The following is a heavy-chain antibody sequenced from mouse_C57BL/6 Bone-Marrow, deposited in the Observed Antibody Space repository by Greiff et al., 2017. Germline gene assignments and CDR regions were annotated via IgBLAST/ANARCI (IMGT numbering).Heavy chain of an antibody. CDR3: ARSQGYYFYYFDY. CDR1: GCTFTSYW. J-gene: IGHJ2*01. Sequence: QVQLQQPGAELVRPGSSVKLSCKASGCTFTSYWMHWVKQRPIQGLEWIGNIDPSDSETHYNQKFKDKATLTVDKSSSTAYMQLSSLTSEDSAVYYCARSQGYYFYYFDYWGQGTTLTVSS. CDR2: IDPSDSET. V-gene: IGHV1-52*01. D-gene: IGHD2-3*01.